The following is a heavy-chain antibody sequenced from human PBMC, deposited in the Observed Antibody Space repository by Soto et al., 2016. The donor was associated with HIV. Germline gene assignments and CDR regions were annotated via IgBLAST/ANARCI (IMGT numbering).Heavy chain of an antibody. CDR1: GFTFSSYV. V-gene: IGHV3-23*01. J-gene: IGHJ6*02. D-gene: IGHD3-10*01. Sequence: EVQLLESGGGLVQPGGSLRLSCAASGFTFSSYVMSWVRQAPGKGLEWVSAISGSGGSTNYADSVKGRFTISRDNFKNTLSLQMNSLRAEDTAVYYCAKDDVLLWSFYGMDVWGQGTTVTVSS. CDR3: AKDDVLLWSFYGMDV. CDR2: ISGSGGST.